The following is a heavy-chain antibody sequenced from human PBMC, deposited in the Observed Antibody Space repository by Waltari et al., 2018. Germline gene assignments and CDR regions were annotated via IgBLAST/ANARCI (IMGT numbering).Heavy chain of an antibody. CDR1: GFTVSRNY. CDR2: IFSDGRT. V-gene: IGHV3-53*01. J-gene: IGHJ4*02. CDR3: ARDSRGGLFFDY. Sequence: EVQLVESGGGFIQSGGSLRLSCAASGFTVSRNYMRWVRQAPGKGLEWVSVIFSDGRTYYADSVKGRFTISRDNSKNTLYLQINSLRAKDTAVYYCARDSRGGLFFDYWGQGTLVTVSS.